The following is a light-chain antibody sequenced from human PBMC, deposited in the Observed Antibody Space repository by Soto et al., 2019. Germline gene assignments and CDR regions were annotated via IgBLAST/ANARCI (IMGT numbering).Light chain of an antibody. Sequence: QSALTQPRSVSGSPGQSVTISCTGTSSDVGTYNHVSWYQQHPGKAPKVMIYDVNKRSSTVPDRFSGSKSGNTASLTISVLQAEDEADYYCSSYAGTYSVVFGGGTKLTVL. CDR3: SSYAGTYSVV. CDR2: DVN. J-gene: IGLJ2*01. CDR1: SSDVGTYNH. V-gene: IGLV2-11*01.